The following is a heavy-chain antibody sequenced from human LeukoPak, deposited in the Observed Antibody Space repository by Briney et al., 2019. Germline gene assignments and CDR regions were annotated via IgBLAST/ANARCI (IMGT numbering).Heavy chain of an antibody. CDR2: ISGSGAST. V-gene: IGHV3-23*01. CDR3: AKDGGYSYGFSVDY. CDR1: GFTFSSYA. D-gene: IGHD5-18*01. Sequence: PGGSLRLSCAASGFTFSSYAMSWVRQAPGKGLEWVSAISGSGASTYYADSVKGRFTISRDNSKNTLYLQMNSLRAEDTAVYYCAKDGGYSYGFSVDYWGQGTLATVSS. J-gene: IGHJ4*02.